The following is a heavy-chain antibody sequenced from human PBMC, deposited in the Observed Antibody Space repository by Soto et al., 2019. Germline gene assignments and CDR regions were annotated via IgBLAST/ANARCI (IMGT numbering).Heavy chain of an antibody. J-gene: IGHJ3*02. CDR2: INWNGGST. CDR3: ARALSHDAFDI. CDR1: GFTFGDYG. V-gene: IGHV3-20*04. Sequence: ESLKISCAASGFTFGDYGMSWVRQAPGKGLEWVSGINWNGGSTGYADSVKGRFTISRDNAKNSLYLQMNSLRAEDTALYYCARALSHDAFDIWGQGTMVTVSS.